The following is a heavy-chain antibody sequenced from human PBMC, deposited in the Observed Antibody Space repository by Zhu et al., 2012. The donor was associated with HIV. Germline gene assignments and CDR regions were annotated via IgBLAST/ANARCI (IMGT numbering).Heavy chain of an antibody. CDR1: GFTFSDHY. J-gene: IGHJ4*03. CDR3: ARAGVYVTGNITGYFDY. D-gene: IGHD2-8*02. CDR2: IRDKANGYAT. V-gene: IGHV3-72*01. Sequence: EVQLVESGGESVQPGGSLRLSCAASGFTFSDHYMDWLRQVPGMGLEWVGRIRDKANGYATEYAASVRGRFTVSRDDSSSSLFLQMNSLRIEDTAVHYCARAGVYVTGNITGYFDY.